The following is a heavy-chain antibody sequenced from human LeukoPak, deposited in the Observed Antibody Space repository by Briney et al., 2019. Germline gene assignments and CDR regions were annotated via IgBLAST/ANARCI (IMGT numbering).Heavy chain of an antibody. CDR2: INHSGST. J-gene: IGHJ4*02. CDR3: ARVSVARYCSSTSCRNRLFGY. V-gene: IGHV4-34*01. CDR1: GGSFSGYY. Sequence: SETLSLTCAVYGGSFSGYYWSWIRQPPGKGLEWIGEINHSGSTNYNPSLKSRVTISVDTSKNQFSLKLSSVTAADTAVYYCARVSVARYCSSTSCRNRLFGYWGQGTLVTVSS. D-gene: IGHD2-2*01.